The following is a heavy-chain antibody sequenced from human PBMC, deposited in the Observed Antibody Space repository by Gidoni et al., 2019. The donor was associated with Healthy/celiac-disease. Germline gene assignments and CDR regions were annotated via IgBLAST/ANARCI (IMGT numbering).Heavy chain of an antibody. Sequence: EVQLVESGGGLVQPGRSLRLSCTASGFTFGDYAMSWFRQAPGKGLEWVGFIRSKAYGGTTEYAASVKGRFTISRDDSKSIAYLQMNSLKTEDTAVYYCTRSLGMVVVGTFDYWGQGTLVTVSS. J-gene: IGHJ4*02. D-gene: IGHD3-22*01. CDR2: IRSKAYGGTT. CDR1: GFTFGDYA. V-gene: IGHV3-49*03. CDR3: TRSLGMVVVGTFDY.